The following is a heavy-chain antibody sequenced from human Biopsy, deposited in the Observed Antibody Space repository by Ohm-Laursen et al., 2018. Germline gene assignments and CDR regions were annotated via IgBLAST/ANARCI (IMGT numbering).Heavy chain of an antibody. D-gene: IGHD3-3*01. CDR2: IWYDGTNE. CDR3: AKGGSITIFGVVINNCFDP. Sequence: SLSLSCTASGFTFGHYAMHWVRQAPGKGLEWISLIWYDGTNEDYADSVKGRFTISRDNSKNTLYLQMNSVRADDTAIYYCAKGGSITIFGVVINNCFDPWGQGTRVTVSS. CDR1: GFTFGHYA. J-gene: IGHJ5*02. V-gene: IGHV3-33*06.